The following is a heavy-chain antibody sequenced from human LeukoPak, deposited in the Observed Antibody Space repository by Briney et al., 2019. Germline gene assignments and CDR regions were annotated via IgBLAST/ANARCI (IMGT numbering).Heavy chain of an antibody. Sequence: SETLSLTCTVSGGSISSFYCNWIRQPAGKGLEWIGSIYYSGSTYYNPSLKSRVTISVDTSKNQFSLKLSSVTAADTAVYYCARHLNVLMVYARQSGAFDIWGQGTMVTVSS. CDR2: IYYSGST. CDR3: ARHLNVLMVYARQSGAFDI. J-gene: IGHJ3*02. CDR1: GGSISSFY. V-gene: IGHV4-59*05. D-gene: IGHD2-8*01.